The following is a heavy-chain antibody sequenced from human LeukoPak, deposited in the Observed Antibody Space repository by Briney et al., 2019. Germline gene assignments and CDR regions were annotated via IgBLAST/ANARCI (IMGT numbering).Heavy chain of an antibody. V-gene: IGHV4-39*01. CDR2: IYYSGST. CDR1: GGSISSSNYY. CDR3: ASIPSYGDYVFVT. J-gene: IGHJ5*02. D-gene: IGHD4-17*01. Sequence: SETLSLTCTVSGGSISSSNYYWGWLRQPPGKGLEWIGSIYYSGSTYYNPSLKSRVTISVDTSKNQFSLKLSSVTAADTAVYYCASIPSYGDYVFVTWVQGTLVTVSS.